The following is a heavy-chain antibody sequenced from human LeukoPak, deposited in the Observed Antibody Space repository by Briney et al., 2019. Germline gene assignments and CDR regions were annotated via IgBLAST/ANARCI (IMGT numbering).Heavy chain of an antibody. CDR3: ATAPIVVVVAATLTY. Sequence: ASVKVSCKVSGYTLTELSMHWVRQAPGKGLEWMGSFDPQDGEKIYAQKFQGRVTMTEDTSTDTAYMELSSLRSEDTAVYYCATAPIVVVVAATLTYWGQGTLVTVSS. CDR1: GYTLTELS. D-gene: IGHD2-15*01. CDR2: FDPQDGEK. V-gene: IGHV1-24*01. J-gene: IGHJ4*02.